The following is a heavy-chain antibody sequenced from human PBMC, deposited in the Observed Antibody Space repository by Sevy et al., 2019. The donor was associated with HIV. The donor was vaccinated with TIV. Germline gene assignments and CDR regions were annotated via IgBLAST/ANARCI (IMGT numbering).Heavy chain of an antibody. Sequence: ASVKVSCKASGYTFTSYYIHWVRQAPGQGLEWMGIINPSGGSTSFAQKFQGRVTMTRDTSTSTVYMELSSLRSEDTAVYFCAREVQSGVDYWGQGTLVTVSS. CDR2: INPSGGST. CDR1: GYTFTSYY. J-gene: IGHJ4*02. V-gene: IGHV1-46*01. CDR3: AREVQSGVDY.